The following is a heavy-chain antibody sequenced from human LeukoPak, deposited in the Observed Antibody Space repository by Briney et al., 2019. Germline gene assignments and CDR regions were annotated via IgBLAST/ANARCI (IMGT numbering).Heavy chain of an antibody. Sequence: ASVKVSCKASGYTFTSYDINWVRQATGQGLEWMGWMNPNSGNTGYAQKFQGRVTMTRNTPISTAYMELSSLRSEDTAVYYCATNYYGSGSLDYWGQGTLVTVSS. J-gene: IGHJ4*02. CDR3: ATNYYGSGSLDY. CDR1: GYTFTSYD. D-gene: IGHD3-10*01. CDR2: MNPNSGNT. V-gene: IGHV1-8*01.